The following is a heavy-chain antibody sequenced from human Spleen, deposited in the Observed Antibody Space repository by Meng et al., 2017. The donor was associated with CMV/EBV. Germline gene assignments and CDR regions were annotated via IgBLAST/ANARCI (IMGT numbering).Heavy chain of an antibody. D-gene: IGHD2-2*01. J-gene: IGHJ3*02. CDR1: SMRRGGYY. V-gene: IGHV4-31*02. CDR2: IYSSGNA. CDR3: ATGGYCGSASCYSAFDT. Sequence: SMRRGGYYLGWVRQHPRKGLGWIGYIYSSGNAYYNPSLKSRLTLSLDTSKNQFTLKINSVTAADTAMYYCATGGYCGSASCYSAFDTWGQGAMVTVSS.